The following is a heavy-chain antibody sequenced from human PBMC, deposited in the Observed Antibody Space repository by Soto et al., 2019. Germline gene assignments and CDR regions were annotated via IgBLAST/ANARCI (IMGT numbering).Heavy chain of an antibody. J-gene: IGHJ4*02. D-gene: IGHD4-17*01. CDR3: ARRWTTGEIDY. CDR2: ISAYTGNT. V-gene: IGHV1-18*01. Sequence: QVQLVQSGGEVKKPGASVKVSCKASGYIFNSFGISWVRQARGQGLEWMGWISAYTGNTKYAQNFQGRVTMTTDTSTSTAYMDLRSLRSDDTAVYYCARRWTTGEIDYWGQGTLVTVSS. CDR1: GYIFNSFG.